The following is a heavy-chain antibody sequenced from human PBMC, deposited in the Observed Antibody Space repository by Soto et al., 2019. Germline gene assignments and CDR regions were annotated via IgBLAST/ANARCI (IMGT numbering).Heavy chain of an antibody. CDR3: ARSLSSDFNWFDP. CDR1: GGSISSSTYY. D-gene: IGHD3-16*02. Sequence: SETLSLTCTVSGGSISSSTYYWGWIRQPPGKGLEWIGSIFYLGGTYYNPSLESRVTISVDTSRTQFSLKLNSVTAADTALYFCARSLSSDFNWFDPWGQGTLVTVSS. J-gene: IGHJ5*02. V-gene: IGHV4-39*01. CDR2: IFYLGGT.